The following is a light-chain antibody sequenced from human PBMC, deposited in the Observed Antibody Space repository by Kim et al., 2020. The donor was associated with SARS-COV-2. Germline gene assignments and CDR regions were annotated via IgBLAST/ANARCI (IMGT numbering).Light chain of an antibody. CDR2: DAS. Sequence: ASLGHRVTITCQASQSISDYVHWYQQKPGEAPTLLIYDASKLKSGVPSRFSGGGAGTKLTLTISGVQPEDFATYYCQQYDNLPLTFGGGTRVDIK. CDR1: QSISDY. V-gene: IGKV1-33*01. J-gene: IGKJ4*01. CDR3: QQYDNLPLT.